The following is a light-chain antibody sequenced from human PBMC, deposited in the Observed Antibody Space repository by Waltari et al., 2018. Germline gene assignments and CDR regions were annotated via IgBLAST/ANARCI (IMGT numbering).Light chain of an antibody. CDR2: TDR. CDR1: ALPNQY. Sequence: SYELTQPPSVSVSPGQTARITCSGDALPNQYAYWYQQKPGQAPVVVLYTDRERPSGSPERFSGYTAGTTVTLAISGGQAEDEADYYCQSTDSSGTSVVFGGGTKLTVL. V-gene: IGLV3-25*03. CDR3: QSTDSSGTSVV. J-gene: IGLJ2*01.